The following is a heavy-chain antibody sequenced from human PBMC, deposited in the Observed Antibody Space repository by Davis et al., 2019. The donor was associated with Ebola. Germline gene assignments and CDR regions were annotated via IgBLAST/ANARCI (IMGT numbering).Heavy chain of an antibody. V-gene: IGHV4-30-4*01. CDR2: IYYSGST. CDR1: GGSISSYY. J-gene: IGHJ6*02. D-gene: IGHD4-23*01. Sequence: PSETLSLTCTVSGGSISSYYWSWIRQPPGKGLEWIGYIYYSGSTYYNPSLKSRGTISVDTSKNQFSLKLSSVTAADTAVYYCARVLDGGTPGLYYYGMDVWGQGTTVTVSS. CDR3: ARVLDGGTPGLYYYGMDV.